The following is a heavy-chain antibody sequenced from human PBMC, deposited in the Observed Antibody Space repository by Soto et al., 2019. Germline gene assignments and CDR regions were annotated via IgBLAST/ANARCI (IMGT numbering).Heavy chain of an antibody. CDR1: GFTLSSYA. CDR2: ISGSGDFT. V-gene: IGHV3-23*01. CDR3: ARGPTIFGVGVDAFDI. J-gene: IGHJ3*02. Sequence: EVQMLESGGGLVQPGGSLRLSCAASGFTLSSYALSWVRQAPGKGLEWVSGISGSGDFTFDADSVRGRFTISRDNSMNTLYLQMNSLGVEDTAVYYCARGPTIFGVGVDAFDIWGQGTMATVSS. D-gene: IGHD3-3*01.